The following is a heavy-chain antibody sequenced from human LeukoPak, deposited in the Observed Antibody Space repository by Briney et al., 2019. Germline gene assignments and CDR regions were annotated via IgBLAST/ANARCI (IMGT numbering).Heavy chain of an antibody. CDR1: GFTFSSYG. Sequence: GRSLRLSCAASGFTFSSYGMHWVRQAPGKGLEWVAVISYDGRNIHYPDSVKGRFTISRDISTDTLWLQMDSLRTEDTAVYYCAKGPLRGTAAAIDYWGQGTLVTVSS. V-gene: IGHV3-30*18. D-gene: IGHD2-2*01. CDR2: ISYDGRNI. J-gene: IGHJ4*02. CDR3: AKGPLRGTAAAIDY.